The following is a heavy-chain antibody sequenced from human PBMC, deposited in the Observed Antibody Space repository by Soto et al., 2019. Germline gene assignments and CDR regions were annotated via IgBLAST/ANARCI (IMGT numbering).Heavy chain of an antibody. J-gene: IGHJ4*02. D-gene: IGHD1-1*01. CDR3: ARGEHHIAY. V-gene: IGHV4-59*12. CDR2: IYYSGST. CDR1: GGSISNYY. Sequence: SETLSLTCTVSGGSISNYYWSWIRQPPGKGLEWIGYIYYSGSTNYNPSLKSRVTISVDTSKNQFSLKLSSVSAADTAVYYCARGEHHIAYWGQGTLVTVSS.